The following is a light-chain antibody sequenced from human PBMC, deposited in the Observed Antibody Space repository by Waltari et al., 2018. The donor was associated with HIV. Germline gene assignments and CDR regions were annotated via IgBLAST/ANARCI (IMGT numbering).Light chain of an antibody. V-gene: IGLV1-44*01. Sequence: QSVLTQPPSASGTPGQRVTISCSGSSSNIGDNTVNWYQQLPGTAPKLLIYTNTQRPSGVPDRFSGSKSGTSASLAISGLQSEDEADYYCQSYDSRQSGFWVFGGGTTLTVL. J-gene: IGLJ3*02. CDR2: TNT. CDR3: QSYDSRQSGFWV. CDR1: SSNIGDNT.